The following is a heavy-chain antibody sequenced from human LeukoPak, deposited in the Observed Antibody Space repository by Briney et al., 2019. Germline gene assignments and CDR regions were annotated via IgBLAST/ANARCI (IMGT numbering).Heavy chain of an antibody. CDR2: IRSKAYGGTT. CDR3: TRDSNYYGSGSYPGYWYFDL. V-gene: IGHV3-49*04. CDR1: GFTFGDYA. Sequence: GALRLSCTASGFTFGDYAMSWVRQASGEGPGLVGLIRSKAYGGTTEYAASVKGRFTISRDDSKSIAYLQMNSLKTEDTAVYYCTRDSNYYGSGSYPGYWYFDLWGRGTLVTVSS. D-gene: IGHD3-10*01. J-gene: IGHJ2*01.